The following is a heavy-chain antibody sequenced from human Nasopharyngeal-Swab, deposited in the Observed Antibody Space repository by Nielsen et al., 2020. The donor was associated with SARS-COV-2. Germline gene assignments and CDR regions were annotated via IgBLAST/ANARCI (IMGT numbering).Heavy chain of an antibody. D-gene: IGHD2-2*01. V-gene: IGHV4-34*01. Sequence: WIRQHPGKGLEWIAEINHSGSTNYNPSLKSRVTISVDTSKDQFSLKLSSVTAADTAVYYCARGLSGIVPAPILGLGPFYSYYYMDVWGKGTTVTVSS. J-gene: IGHJ6*03. CDR2: INHSGST. CDR3: ARGLSGIVPAPILGLGPFYSYYYMDV.